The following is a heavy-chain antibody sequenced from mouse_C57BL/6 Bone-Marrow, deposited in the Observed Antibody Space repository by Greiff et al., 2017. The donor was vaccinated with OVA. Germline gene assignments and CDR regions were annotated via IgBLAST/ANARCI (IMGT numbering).Heavy chain of an antibody. J-gene: IGHJ2*01. D-gene: IGHD3-2*02. CDR3: ARWAAQAD. CDR1: GYTFTSYW. CDR2: IDPTGSET. V-gene: IGHV1-52*01. Sequence: QVQLQQPGAELVRPGSSVKLSCKASGYTFTSYWMHWVKQRPIQGLEWIGNIDPTGSETHYNHKFKDTATVTVYKSSSTPYMRLSSLTSEDSAGDYSARWAAQADWGQGTTLTVSS.